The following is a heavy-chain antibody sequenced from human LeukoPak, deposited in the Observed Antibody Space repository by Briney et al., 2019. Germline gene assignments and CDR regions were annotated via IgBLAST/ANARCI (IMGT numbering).Heavy chain of an antibody. V-gene: IGHV3-30*18. Sequence: GGSLRLSCAASGFTFSSYGMHWVRQAPGKGLEGVAVISYDGSNKYYADSVKGRFTISRDNSKNTLYLQMNSLRAEDTAVYYCAKDRGSSTSWPYYYYYGMDVWGKGTTVTVSS. D-gene: IGHD2-2*01. CDR3: AKDRGSSTSWPYYYYYGMDV. CDR2: ISYDGSNK. CDR1: GFTFSSYG. J-gene: IGHJ6*04.